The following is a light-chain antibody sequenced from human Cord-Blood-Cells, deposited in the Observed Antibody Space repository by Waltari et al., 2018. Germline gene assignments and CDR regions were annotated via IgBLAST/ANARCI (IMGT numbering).Light chain of an antibody. V-gene: IGKV1-39*01. CDR3: QQSYSTPYT. J-gene: IGKJ2*01. CDR2: AAS. CDR1: QSISSY. Sequence: DIQMIHSPSSLSAFVGDRVTITCRASQSISSYLNWYQQKPGKAPKLLIYAASSLQSGVPSRFSGSGSGTDFTLTISSLQPEDFATYYCQQSYSTPYTFGQGTKLEIK.